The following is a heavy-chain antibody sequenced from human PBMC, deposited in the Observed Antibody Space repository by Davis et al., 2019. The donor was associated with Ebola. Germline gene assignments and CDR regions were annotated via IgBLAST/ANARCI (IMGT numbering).Heavy chain of an antibody. J-gene: IGHJ3*01. V-gene: IGHV3-20*04. CDR2: INWNGGST. CDR1: GFTFDDYA. CDR3: AKDKAAYGDYIPWAFDV. Sequence: GESLKISCAASGFTFDDYAMTWVRQAPGKGLEWVSGINWNGGSTGYADSVKGRFTISRDNAKNSLYLEINSLRAEDTAMYYCAKDKAAYGDYIPWAFDVWGQGTMVTVSS. D-gene: IGHD4-17*01.